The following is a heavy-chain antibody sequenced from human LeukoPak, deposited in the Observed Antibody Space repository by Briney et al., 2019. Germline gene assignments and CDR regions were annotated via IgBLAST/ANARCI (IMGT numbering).Heavy chain of an antibody. J-gene: IGHJ4*02. V-gene: IGHV1-58*02. CDR1: GFTFTSSA. D-gene: IGHD1-14*01. CDR3: AADPVAGRGLPDY. Sequence: SVKVSCKASGFTFTSSAMQWVRQARGQRLEWIGWIVVGSGNTNYAQKFQERVTITRDMSTSTAYMELSSLRSEDTAVYYCAADPVAGRGLPDYWGQGTLVTVSS. CDR2: IVVGSGNT.